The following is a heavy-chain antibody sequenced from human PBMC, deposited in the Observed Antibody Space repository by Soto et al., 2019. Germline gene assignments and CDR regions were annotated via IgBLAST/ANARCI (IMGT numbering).Heavy chain of an antibody. CDR1: GYTFTGYA. J-gene: IGHJ4*02. V-gene: IGHV1-3*01. Sequence: ASVKVSCKASGYTFTGYAIHWVRQAPGQRLEWMGWINGGNGDTKYSQKFQGRVTITRDTSASTAYMELTSLGSEDTAVYHCARGYCSSTSCQYYFDFWGPVTPLTVST. CDR2: INGGNGDT. CDR3: ARGYCSSTSCQYYFDF. D-gene: IGHD2-2*01.